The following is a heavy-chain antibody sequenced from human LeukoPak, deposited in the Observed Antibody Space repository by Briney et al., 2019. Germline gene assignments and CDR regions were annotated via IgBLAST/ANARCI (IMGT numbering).Heavy chain of an antibody. CDR1: GFTFSSYA. CDR2: ISYDGSNK. V-gene: IGHV3-30-3*01. D-gene: IGHD2-8*02. Sequence: PGGSLRLSCAASGFTFSSYAMHWVRQAPGKGLEWVAVISYDGSNKYYADSVKGRFTISRDNSKNTLYLQMNSLRAEDTAVYYCAKDPERYWNYFDYWGQGTLVTVSS. J-gene: IGHJ4*02. CDR3: AKDPERYWNYFDY.